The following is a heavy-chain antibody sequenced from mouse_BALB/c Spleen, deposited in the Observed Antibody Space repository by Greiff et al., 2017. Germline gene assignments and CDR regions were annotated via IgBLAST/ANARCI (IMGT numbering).Heavy chain of an antibody. J-gene: IGHJ1*01. CDR3: AREEYANYRGWYFDV. D-gene: IGHD2-10*02. CDR1: GFTFSSYA. V-gene: IGHV5-6-5*01. CDR2: ISSGGST. Sequence: EVKLMESGGGLVKPGGSLKLSCAASGFTFSSYAMSWVRQTPEKRLEWVASISSGGSTYYPDSVKGRFTISRDNARNILYLQMSSLRSEDTAMYYCAREEYANYRGWYFDVWGAGTTVTISS.